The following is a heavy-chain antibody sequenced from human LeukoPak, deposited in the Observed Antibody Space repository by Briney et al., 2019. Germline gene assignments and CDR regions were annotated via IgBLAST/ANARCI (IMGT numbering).Heavy chain of an antibody. CDR2: ISSSSSYI. V-gene: IGHV3-21*01. D-gene: IGHD3-22*01. Sequence: GGSLRLSCAASGFTFSSYWMSWVRQAPGKGLEWVSSISSSSSYIYYADSVKGRFTISRDNAKNSLYLQMNSLRAEDTAVYYCARAAGYYDAWDYWGQGTLVTVSS. CDR1: GFTFSSYW. CDR3: ARAAGYYDAWDY. J-gene: IGHJ4*02.